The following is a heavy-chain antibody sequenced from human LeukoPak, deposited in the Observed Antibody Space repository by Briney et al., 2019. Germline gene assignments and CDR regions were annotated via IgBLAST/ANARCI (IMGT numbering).Heavy chain of an antibody. D-gene: IGHD4-23*01. CDR1: GYTFTGYY. CDR2: INPNNNDT. CDR3: ARVDYGGASYFDY. Sequence: ASVKVSCKASGYTFTGYYMHWVRQAPGQGVEWVGWINPNNNDTNYAQKFQGRVTMTRDTSISTAYMELSWLRSDDTAVYYCARVDYGGASYFDYWGQGTLVTVSS. J-gene: IGHJ4*02. V-gene: IGHV1-2*02.